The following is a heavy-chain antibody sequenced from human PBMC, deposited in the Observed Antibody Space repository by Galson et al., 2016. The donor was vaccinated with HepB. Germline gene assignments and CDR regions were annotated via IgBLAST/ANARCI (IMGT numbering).Heavy chain of an antibody. V-gene: IGHV3-23*01. CDR1: GFKFNNYA. CDR3: AKDWVDIFGVVTVDYGMDV. J-gene: IGHJ6*02. Sequence: SLRLSCAASGFKFNNYAMSWVRQAPGKGLEWVSSISGSGGSTYYADSVKGRFTISRDNPKNTVFLQMNSLRAEDTAIYFCAKDWVDIFGVVTVDYGMDVWGPGTTVTVSS. CDR2: ISGSGGST. D-gene: IGHD3-3*02.